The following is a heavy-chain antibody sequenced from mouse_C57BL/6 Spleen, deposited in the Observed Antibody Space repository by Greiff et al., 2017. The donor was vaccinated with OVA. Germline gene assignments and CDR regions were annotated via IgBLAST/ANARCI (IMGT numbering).Heavy chain of an antibody. D-gene: IGHD2-1*01. J-gene: IGHJ4*01. CDR1: GYTFTDYY. V-gene: IGHV1-76*01. CDR2: IYPGSGNT. Sequence: VQLQESGAELVRPGASVKLSCKASGYTFTDYYINWVKQRPGQGLEWIARIYPGSGNTYYNEKFKGKATLTAEKSSSTAYMQLSSLTSEDSAVYFCARNGNYGDYWGQGTSVTVSS. CDR3: ARNGNYGDY.